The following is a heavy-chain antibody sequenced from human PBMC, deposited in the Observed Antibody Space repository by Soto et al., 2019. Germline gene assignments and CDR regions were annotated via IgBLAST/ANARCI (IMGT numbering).Heavy chain of an antibody. CDR2: ITATSSFI. J-gene: IGHJ2*01. V-gene: IGHV3-21*01. CDR1: GFTFSSHS. Sequence: EVQLVESGGGLVKPGGSLRLSCAASGFTFSSHSVNWVRQAPGKGLEWVSCITATSSFIYYADSVKGRFTISRDNAKHSLSLQMVSLRLEDTAVYYCARGAVVGIGYFDLWGRGTLVTVSS. CDR3: ARGAVVGIGYFDL. D-gene: IGHD6-19*01.